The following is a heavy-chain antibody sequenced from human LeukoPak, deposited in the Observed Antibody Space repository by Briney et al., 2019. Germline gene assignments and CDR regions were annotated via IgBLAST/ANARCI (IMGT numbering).Heavy chain of an antibody. J-gene: IGHJ5*02. Sequence: KPSQTLSLTCTVPGGSISSDTYYWSWIRQPAGKGLEWIGRIYTSGSTTYNSSLRSRLTISLDTSKNQVSLELTSVTAAVTAVYYCAGTRRYCSGGSCYNWFDPWGQGTLVTVSS. CDR3: AGTRRYCSGGSCYNWFDP. V-gene: IGHV4-61*02. D-gene: IGHD2-15*01. CDR1: GGSISSDTYY. CDR2: IYTSGST.